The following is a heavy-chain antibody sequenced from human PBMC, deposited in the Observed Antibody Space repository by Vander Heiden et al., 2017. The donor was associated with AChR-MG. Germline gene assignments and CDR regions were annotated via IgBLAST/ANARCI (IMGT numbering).Heavy chain of an antibody. CDR1: GFTFSSSS. J-gene: IGHJ3*02. Sequence: EVQLVESGGGLVKPGWSLRLSCAASGFTFSSSSMNWVRQAPGKGLEWVSSISSSSSYIYYADSVKGRFTISRDNAKNSLYLQMNSLRAEDTAVYYCARDRALQRWLQNGGDAFDIWGQGTMVTVSS. CDR3: ARDRALQRWLQNGGDAFDI. V-gene: IGHV3-21*01. CDR2: ISSSSSYI. D-gene: IGHD5-12*01.